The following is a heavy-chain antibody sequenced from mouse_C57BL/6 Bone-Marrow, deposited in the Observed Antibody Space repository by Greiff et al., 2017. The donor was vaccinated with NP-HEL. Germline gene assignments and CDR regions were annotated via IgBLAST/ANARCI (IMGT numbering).Heavy chain of an antibody. J-gene: IGHJ2*01. Sequence: LVESGAELVRPGSSVKLSCKASGYTFTSYWMHWVKQRPIQGLEWIGNIDPSDSETHYNQKFKDKATLTVDKSSSTAYMQLSSLTSEDSAVYYCARGAQATHWGQGTTLTVSS. CDR2: IDPSDSET. CDR1: GYTFTSYW. V-gene: IGHV1-52*01. CDR3: ARGAQATH. D-gene: IGHD3-2*02.